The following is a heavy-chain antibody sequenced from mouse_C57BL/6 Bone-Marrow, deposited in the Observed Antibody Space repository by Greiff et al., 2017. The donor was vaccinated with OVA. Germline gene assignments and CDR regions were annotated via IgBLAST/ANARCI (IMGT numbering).Heavy chain of an antibody. CDR1: GFTFSDYY. D-gene: IGHD4-1*01. J-gene: IGHJ2*01. CDR3: ARRPNWPYYFDY. Sequence: DVQLVESGGGLVQPGGSLKLSCAASGFTFSDYYMYWVRQTPEKRLEWVAYISNGGGSTYYPDTVKGRFTISRDNAKNTLYLQMSRLKSEDTAMYYCARRPNWPYYFDYWGQGTTLTVSS. V-gene: IGHV5-12*01. CDR2: ISNGGGST.